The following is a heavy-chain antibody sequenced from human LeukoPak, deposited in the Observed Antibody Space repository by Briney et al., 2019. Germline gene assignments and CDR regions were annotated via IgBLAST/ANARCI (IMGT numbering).Heavy chain of an antibody. J-gene: IGHJ4*02. CDR3: ARAGGYYYDSSGYSYWYYFDY. V-gene: IGHV3-53*04. CDR2: IYSGGST. D-gene: IGHD3-22*01. CDR1: GFTVSSNY. Sequence: GGSLRLSCAAPGFTVSSNYMSWVRQAPGKGLEWVSVIYSGGSTYYADSVKGRFTISRHNSKNTLYLQMNSLRAEDTAVYYCARAGGYYYDSSGYSYWYYFDYWGQGTLVTVSS.